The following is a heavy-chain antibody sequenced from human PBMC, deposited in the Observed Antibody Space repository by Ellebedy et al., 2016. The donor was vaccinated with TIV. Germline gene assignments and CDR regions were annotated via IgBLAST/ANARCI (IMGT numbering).Heavy chain of an antibody. CDR3: ARDGVDAFDI. J-gene: IGHJ3*02. Sequence: GESLKISCAASGFTFSSYEVNWVRQAPGKGLEWVSYISSSGTTIYYAASVKGRFTISRDNAKHSLYLQMNSLRAEDTAVYYCARDGVDAFDIWGHGTMVTVSS. V-gene: IGHV3-48*03. D-gene: IGHD3-16*01. CDR2: ISSSGTTI. CDR1: GFTFSSYE.